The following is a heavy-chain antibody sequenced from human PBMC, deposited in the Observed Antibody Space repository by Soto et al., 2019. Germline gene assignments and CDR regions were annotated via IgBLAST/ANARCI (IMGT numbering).Heavy chain of an antibody. V-gene: IGHV3-23*01. Sequence: GVSLSLSCTASGFTFSTYAMSWVRQAPGEGLEWVSLISATGGGTYYADSVKGRFTISRDNSHNTLYLQVHSLTAEDTAVYYWAKDRRAGGNSAFYVDCWGQGAQVTVSS. CDR1: GFTFSTYA. CDR2: ISATGGGT. CDR3: AKDRRAGGNSAFYVDC. J-gene: IGHJ4*02. D-gene: IGHD3-10*02.